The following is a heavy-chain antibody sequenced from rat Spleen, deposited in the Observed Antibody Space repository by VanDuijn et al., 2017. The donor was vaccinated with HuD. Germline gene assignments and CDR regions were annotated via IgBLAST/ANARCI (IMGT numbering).Heavy chain of an antibody. D-gene: IGHD1-11*01. CDR3: TRTYGGYTSHWFAY. CDR2: MSSGGTT. CDR1: GFSLTSNG. V-gene: IGHV2S8*01. J-gene: IGHJ2*01. Sequence: QVQLKESGPGLVQPSQTLSLTCTVSGFSLTSNGVSWVRQPPGKGLEWIAAMSSGGTTYYNSALKSRLSVSRDTSKSQVFLKMNSLQTEDTAIYFCTRTYGGYTSHWFAYWGQGVMVTVSS.